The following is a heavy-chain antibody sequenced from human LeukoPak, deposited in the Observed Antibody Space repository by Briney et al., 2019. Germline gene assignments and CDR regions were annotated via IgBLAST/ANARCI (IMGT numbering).Heavy chain of an antibody. CDR3: ARGGRYYRGWYFDL. CDR2: ISSNGGST. D-gene: IGHD3-22*01. V-gene: IGHV3-64*01. CDR1: GFTFSSYA. J-gene: IGHJ2*01. Sequence: QTGESLRLSCAASGFTFSSYAMHWVRQAPGKGLEYVSAISSNGGSTYYANSVKGRFTISRDNSKNTLYLQMGSLRAEDMAVYYCARGGRYYRGWYFDLWGRGTLVTVSS.